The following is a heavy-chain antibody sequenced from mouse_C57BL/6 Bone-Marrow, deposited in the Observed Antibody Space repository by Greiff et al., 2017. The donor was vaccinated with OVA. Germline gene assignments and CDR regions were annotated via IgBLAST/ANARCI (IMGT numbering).Heavy chain of an antibody. CDR2: IRNKANGYTT. Sequence: EVQLVESGGGLVQPGGSLSLSCAASGFTFTDYYMSWVRQPPGKALEWLGFIRNKANGYTTEYSASVKGRFTISRDNSQSILYLQMNALRAEDSATYYGARVPPTVVAYYFDYWGQGTTLTVSS. CDR3: ARVPPTVVAYYFDY. J-gene: IGHJ2*01. D-gene: IGHD1-1*01. V-gene: IGHV7-3*01. CDR1: GFTFTDYY.